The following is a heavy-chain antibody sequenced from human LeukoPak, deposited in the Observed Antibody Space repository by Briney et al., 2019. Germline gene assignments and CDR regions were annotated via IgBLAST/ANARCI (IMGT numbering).Heavy chain of an antibody. Sequence: SETLSLTCTVSGSIIGYYWSWIRQPPGKGLEWIGYIYYSGSTYYNPSLKSLVTISVDTSKNQFSLRLSSVTAADTAVYYCARGNYGDYVDWFDPWGQGTLVTVSS. D-gene: IGHD4-17*01. CDR2: IYYSGST. CDR3: ARGNYGDYVDWFDP. J-gene: IGHJ5*02. V-gene: IGHV4-59*06. CDR1: GSIIGYY.